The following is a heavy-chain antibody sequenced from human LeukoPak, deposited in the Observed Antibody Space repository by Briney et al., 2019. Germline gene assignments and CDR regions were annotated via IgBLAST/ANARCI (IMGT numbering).Heavy chain of an antibody. V-gene: IGHV3-33*01. Sequence: TGGSLRLSCAVSGFTFSSYGMHWVRQAPGKGLEWVAVIWYDGSKKYYADSVKGRFTISRDNSKNTLYLQMNSLRAEDTAFYYCARESLPARRAFDYWGQGTLVTVSS. D-gene: IGHD6-6*01. CDR3: ARESLPARRAFDY. J-gene: IGHJ4*02. CDR2: IWYDGSKK. CDR1: GFTFSSYG.